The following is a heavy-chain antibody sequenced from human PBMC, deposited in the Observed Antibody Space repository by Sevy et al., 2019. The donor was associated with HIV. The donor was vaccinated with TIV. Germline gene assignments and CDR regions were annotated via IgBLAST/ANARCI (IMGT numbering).Heavy chain of an antibody. V-gene: IGHV3-33*01. D-gene: IGHD4-17*01. CDR3: ARDLEFYDYGDYGPAFMPDY. CDR1: GFTSSTYG. Sequence: GGSLRLSCAASGFTSSTYGMHWVRQAPGKGLEWVAVIWFDESNTYYADSVKGRFTISRDIAKNTLHLQMNSLRAEDTAVYYCARDLEFYDYGDYGPAFMPDYWGQGTLVTVSS. J-gene: IGHJ4*02. CDR2: IWFDESNT.